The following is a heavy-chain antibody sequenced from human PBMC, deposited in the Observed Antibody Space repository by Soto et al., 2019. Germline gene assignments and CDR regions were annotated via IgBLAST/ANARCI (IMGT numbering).Heavy chain of an antibody. CDR1: GFTFNNYE. Sequence: EVQLVESGGGLVQPGGSLRLSCVASGFTFNNYEMNWVRQAPGKGLEWLSYISSGGSTIYYADSVKGRFTISRDNANNSLYLQMNSLRAEDTAIYYCARDFFRGISFWGQGTMVTVSS. CDR2: ISSGGSTI. V-gene: IGHV3-48*03. CDR3: ARDFFRGISF. J-gene: IGHJ3*01. D-gene: IGHD2-15*01.